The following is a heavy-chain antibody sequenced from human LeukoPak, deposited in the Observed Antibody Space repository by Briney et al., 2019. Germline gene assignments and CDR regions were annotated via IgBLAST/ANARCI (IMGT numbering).Heavy chain of an antibody. CDR3: ARACASGWYAAGWFDP. CDR2: INTDGRTT. Sequence: TGGSLKLSCAASGFPFNNYWIHWVRQAPGKGLMWVSSINTDGRTTRYAASVQGRFTISRDNAKNTLSLQMNSLRDDDTAVYYCARACASGWYAAGWFDPWGQGTLVTVSS. V-gene: IGHV3-74*01. CDR1: GFPFNNYW. J-gene: IGHJ5*02. D-gene: IGHD6-19*01.